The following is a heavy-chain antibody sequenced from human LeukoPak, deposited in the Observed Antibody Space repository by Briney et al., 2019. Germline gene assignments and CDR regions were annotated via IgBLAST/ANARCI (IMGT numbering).Heavy chain of an antibody. J-gene: IGHJ4*02. V-gene: IGHV4-59*08. CDR3: ARHRLGYSYGPFDY. D-gene: IGHD5-18*01. CDR1: GGSISSYY. CDR2: ISYSGST. Sequence: SETLSLTCTVSGGSISSYYWSWIRQPPGKGLEWIGFISYSGSTNYNPSLKSRVTISVDTSNDQFSLKLNSVTAADTAVYYCARHRLGYSYGPFDYWGQGILVTVSS.